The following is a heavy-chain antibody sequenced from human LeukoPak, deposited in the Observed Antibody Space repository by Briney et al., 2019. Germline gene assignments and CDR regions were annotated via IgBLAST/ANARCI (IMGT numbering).Heavy chain of an antibody. J-gene: IGHJ4*02. CDR2: IYYSGST. Sequence: SETLSLTCTVSGGSISSYYWSWIRQPPGKGLEWIGYIYYSGSTNYNPSLKSRVTISVDTSKNQFSLKLSSVTAADTAVYYCARKGYCSGGSCPPFDYWGQGTLVTVSS. D-gene: IGHD2-15*01. CDR1: GGSISSYY. V-gene: IGHV4-59*01. CDR3: ARKGYCSGGSCPPFDY.